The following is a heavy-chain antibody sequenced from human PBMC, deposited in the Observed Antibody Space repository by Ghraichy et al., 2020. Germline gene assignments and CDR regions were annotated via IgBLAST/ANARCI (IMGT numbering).Heavy chain of an antibody. V-gene: IGHV3-30*04. J-gene: IGHJ4*02. CDR3: ARDRGAGGYSYEGVFDY. Sequence: GGSLRLSCAASGFTFSSYAMHWVRQAPGKGLEWVAVISYDGSNKYYADSVKGRFTISRDNSKNTLYLQMNSLRAEDTAVYYCARDRGAGGYSYEGVFDYWGQGTLVTVSS. CDR1: GFTFSSYA. CDR2: ISYDGSNK. D-gene: IGHD5-18*01.